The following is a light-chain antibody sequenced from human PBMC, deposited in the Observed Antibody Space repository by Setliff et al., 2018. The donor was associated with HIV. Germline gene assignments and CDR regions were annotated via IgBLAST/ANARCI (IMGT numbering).Light chain of an antibody. CDR2: GNI. CDR3: QSYDSSLSGYVV. V-gene: IGLV1-40*01. Sequence: QSVLAQPPSVSGAPGQRVTISCTGSSSNIGAGYDVHWYQQLPGTAPKLLIYGNINRPSGVPDRFSGSKSGTSAFLAITGLQAEDEADYYCQSYDSSLSGYVVFGGGTKVTV. CDR1: SSNIGAGYD. J-gene: IGLJ2*01.